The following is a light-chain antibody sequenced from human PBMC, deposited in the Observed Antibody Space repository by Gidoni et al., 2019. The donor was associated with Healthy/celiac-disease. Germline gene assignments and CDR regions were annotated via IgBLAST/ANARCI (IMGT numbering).Light chain of an antibody. CDR2: GAS. J-gene: IGKJ2*01. CDR1: QSVSSSY. V-gene: IGKV3-20*01. CDR3: QQYGSSLYT. Sequence: DIVLTQSPGTLSLSPGERATLSRRASQSVSSSYLAWYQQKPGQAPRLLIYGASSRATGIPDRFSGSGSGTDFTLTISRLEPEDFAVYYCQQYGSSLYTFGQGTKLEIK.